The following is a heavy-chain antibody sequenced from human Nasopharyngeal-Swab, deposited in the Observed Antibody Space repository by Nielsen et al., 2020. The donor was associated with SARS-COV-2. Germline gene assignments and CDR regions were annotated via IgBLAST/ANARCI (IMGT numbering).Heavy chain of an antibody. D-gene: IGHD4-17*01. J-gene: IGHJ6*02. V-gene: IGHV1-46*01. CDR1: GYTFTSYY. CDR2: INPSGGST. CDR3: AGAPTVTTTIVSYYYYGMDV. Sequence: ASVHVSCQASGYTFTSYYMHWVRQAPGQGLEWMGIINPSGGSTSYAQKFQGRVTMTRDTSTSTVYMELSSLRSEDTAVYYCAGAPTVTTTIVSYYYYGMDVWGQGTTVTVSS.